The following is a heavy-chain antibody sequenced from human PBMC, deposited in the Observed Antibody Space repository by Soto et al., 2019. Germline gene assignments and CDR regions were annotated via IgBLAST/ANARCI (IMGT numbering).Heavy chain of an antibody. Sequence: PGGSLRLSCAASGFTFSRYAMSWVRQAPGKGLEWVSAISGSGGSTYYADSVKGRFTISRDNSKNTLSLQMNSLRAEDTAVYYCAKDNDDILTGYSNYWGQGTLVTVSS. V-gene: IGHV3-23*01. CDR2: ISGSGGST. CDR1: GFTFSRYA. CDR3: AKDNDDILTGYSNY. J-gene: IGHJ4*02. D-gene: IGHD3-9*01.